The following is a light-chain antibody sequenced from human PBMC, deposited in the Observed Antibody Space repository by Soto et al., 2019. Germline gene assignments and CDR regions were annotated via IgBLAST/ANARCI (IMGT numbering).Light chain of an antibody. CDR3: SSYTSSSTLEPV. CDR1: SSDVGGYNN. V-gene: IGLV2-14*01. CDR2: DVS. J-gene: IGLJ1*01. Sequence: QSALTQPASVSGSPGQSITISCTGTSSDVGGYNNVSWYQQHPGKAPKLMIYDVSNRPSGVSNRFSGSKSGNTASLTISGLQAEDEADYYCSSYTSSSTLEPVFGTGTKLTVL.